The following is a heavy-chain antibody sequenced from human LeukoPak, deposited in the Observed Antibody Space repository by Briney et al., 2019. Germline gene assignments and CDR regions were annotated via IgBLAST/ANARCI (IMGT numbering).Heavy chain of an antibody. J-gene: IGHJ3*02. V-gene: IGHV3-30*18. CDR3: AKTLGKQWRDAFDI. CDR1: GFTFSSYG. CDR2: ISYDGSNK. D-gene: IGHD6-19*01. Sequence: GGSLRLSCAASGFTFSSYGMHWVRQAPGKGLEWVAVISYDGSNKYYADSVKGRFTISRDNSKNTLYLQMNSLRAEDTAVYYCAKTLGKQWRDAFDIWGQGTMVTVSS.